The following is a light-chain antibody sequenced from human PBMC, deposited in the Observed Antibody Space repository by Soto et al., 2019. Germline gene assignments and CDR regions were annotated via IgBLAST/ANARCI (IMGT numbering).Light chain of an antibody. J-gene: IGKJ2*01. CDR2: WAS. CDR3: HQYYSTPYT. CDR1: QSVLSSSNNKNY. V-gene: IGKV4-1*01. Sequence: DIVMTQSPDSLAVSLGERATINCKSSQSVLSSSNNKNYFAWYQQKPGQPPKLLIYWASTRESGVPDRFSGSGSGTDFTLTISSLQAVDVAVYYCHQYYSTPYTFGQGTKLEIK.